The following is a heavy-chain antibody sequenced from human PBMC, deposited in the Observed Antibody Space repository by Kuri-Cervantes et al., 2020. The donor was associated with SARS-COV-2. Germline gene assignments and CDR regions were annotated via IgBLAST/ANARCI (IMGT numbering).Heavy chain of an antibody. D-gene: IGHD2-15*01. CDR3: AKWGGYCSGGSCSLPFQH. CDR2: ISGSGGST. V-gene: IGHV3-23*01. Sequence: GESLKISCAASGFIVSSSYMSWVRQAPGKGLEWVSAISGSGGSTYYADSVKGRFTISRDNSKNTLYLQMNSLRAEDTAVYYCAKWGGYCSGGSCSLPFQHWGQGTLVTVSS. CDR1: GFIVSSSY. J-gene: IGHJ1*01.